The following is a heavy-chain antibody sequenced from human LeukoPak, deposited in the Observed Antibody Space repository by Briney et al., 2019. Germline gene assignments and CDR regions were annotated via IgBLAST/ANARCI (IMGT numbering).Heavy chain of an antibody. CDR2: INPSGGAT. Sequence: ASVKVSCKASGYTFTTYYMHWVRRAPGQGLDWMGIINPSGGATSYAQKFQGRVTMTRDTSTSTVYMELSSLRSEDTAVYYCARVRDGYNDAYDIWGQGTMVTVPS. V-gene: IGHV1-46*01. CDR1: GYTFTTYY. D-gene: IGHD5-24*01. J-gene: IGHJ3*02. CDR3: ARVRDGYNDAYDI.